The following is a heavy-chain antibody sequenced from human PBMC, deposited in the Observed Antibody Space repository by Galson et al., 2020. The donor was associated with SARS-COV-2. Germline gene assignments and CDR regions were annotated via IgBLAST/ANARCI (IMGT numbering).Heavy chain of an antibody. J-gene: IGHJ4*02. CDR2: IKTYNGDT. CDR1: GYIFDDFG. D-gene: IGHD3-10*01. CDR3: AREYDPDGNEYYYLDF. Sequence: ASVKVPCKASGYIFDDFGISWVRQAPGQGLEWMGWIKTYNGDTNYAQKLQGRVTMTTDAPPSTVYMELRSLNFDDTAVYFCAREYDPDGNEYYYLDFWGQGTLVTVSS. V-gene: IGHV1-18*04.